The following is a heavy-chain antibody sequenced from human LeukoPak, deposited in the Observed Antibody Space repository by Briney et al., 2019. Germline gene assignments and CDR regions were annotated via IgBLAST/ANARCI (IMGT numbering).Heavy chain of an antibody. CDR3: AKGAYYHGSGRYFDY. CDR2: ISGSGGAT. CDR1: GFTFSSYA. Sequence: GGSLRLSCAASGFTFSSYAMNWVRQAPGRGLEWVSAISGSGGATYYADSVKGRFTMSRDNSKNTLYLQMNSLRAEDTAVYYCAKGAYYHGSGRYFDYWGQGTLVTVSS. V-gene: IGHV3-23*01. J-gene: IGHJ4*02. D-gene: IGHD3-10*01.